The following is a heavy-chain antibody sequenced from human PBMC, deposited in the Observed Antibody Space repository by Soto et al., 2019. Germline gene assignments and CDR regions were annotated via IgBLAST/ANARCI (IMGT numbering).Heavy chain of an antibody. V-gene: IGHV3-49*04. Sequence: PGGSLRLSCTASGFTFGDYALSWVRQAPGKGLEWVGCIRSKAYGGTREYAASVKGRFTISRDDSKSIAYLQMNSLKTEDTAVYYCTRVLRQRITIFGVDRSNYYGMDVWGQGTTVTVYS. D-gene: IGHD3-3*01. J-gene: IGHJ6*02. CDR3: TRVLRQRITIFGVDRSNYYGMDV. CDR2: IRSKAYGGTR. CDR1: GFTFGDYA.